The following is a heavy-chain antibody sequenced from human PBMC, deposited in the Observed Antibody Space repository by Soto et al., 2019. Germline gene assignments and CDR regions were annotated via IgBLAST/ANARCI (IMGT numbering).Heavy chain of an antibody. Sequence: KASETLSLTCAVSGYSISSGYFWVWIRQPPGKGLEWIGTMYRSGTTYYNPSLKNRITILLDTSKNQFSLNLRSVTAADTAVYYCARAKLVGRGGFDYWGQGTLVTVSS. V-gene: IGHV4-38-2*01. CDR2: MYRSGTT. CDR3: ARAKLVGRGGFDY. J-gene: IGHJ4*02. D-gene: IGHD3-10*01. CDR1: GYSISSGYF.